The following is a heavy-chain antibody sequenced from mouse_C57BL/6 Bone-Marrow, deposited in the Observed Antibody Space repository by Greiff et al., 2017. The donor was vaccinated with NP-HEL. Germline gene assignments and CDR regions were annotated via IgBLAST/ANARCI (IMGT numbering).Heavy chain of an antibody. CDR1: GFTFSSYA. V-gene: IGHV5-9-1*02. CDR3: TRGGSSPYYAMDY. Sequence: EVKLQESGEGLVKPGGSLKLSCAASGFTFSSYAMSWVRQTPEKRLEWVAYISSGGDYIYYADTVKGRFTISRDNARNTLYLQMSSLKSEDTAMYYCTRGGSSPYYAMDYWGQGTSVTVSS. J-gene: IGHJ4*01. D-gene: IGHD1-1*01. CDR2: ISSGGDYI.